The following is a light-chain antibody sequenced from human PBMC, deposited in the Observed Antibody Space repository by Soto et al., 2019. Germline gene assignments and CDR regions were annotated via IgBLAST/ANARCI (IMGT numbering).Light chain of an antibody. Sequence: EILMTQSPATLSVSPGERATLSCRASQSISSNLAWYQQKPGQAPRLLVYGASTRATGIPARFSGSGSGTEFNLTISSLQSEDFGVYYCQQYNNWPRATFGGGTKVDIK. J-gene: IGKJ4*01. V-gene: IGKV3-15*01. CDR2: GAS. CDR3: QQYNNWPRAT. CDR1: QSISSN.